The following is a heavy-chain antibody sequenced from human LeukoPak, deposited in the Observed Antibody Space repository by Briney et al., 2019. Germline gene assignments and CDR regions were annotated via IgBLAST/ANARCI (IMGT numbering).Heavy chain of an antibody. Sequence: TGGSLRLSCAASGXTFSGSWMTWVRQAPGKGLEWVAHIKEDGSDKYYVDSVTGRFTISRDNTKNSLYLQMSSLRAEDTAVYYCATWNSDWEFAYWGQGTLVSVSS. J-gene: IGHJ4*02. CDR1: GXTFSGSW. D-gene: IGHD1/OR15-1a*01. CDR2: IKEDGSDK. CDR3: ATWNSDWEFAY. V-gene: IGHV3-7*05.